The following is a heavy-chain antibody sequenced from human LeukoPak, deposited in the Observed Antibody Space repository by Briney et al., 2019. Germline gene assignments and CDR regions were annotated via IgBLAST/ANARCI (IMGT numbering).Heavy chain of an antibody. J-gene: IGHJ6*03. CDR1: GGSFSAYY. D-gene: IGHD1-26*01. CDR3: ARGLSWAHYYCYMDV. CDR2: INHSGRT. Sequence: TSETLSLTCAVYGGSFSAYYWSWIRQPPGKGLEWIGEINHSGRTNYNPSLKSRVTISVDTSKNQFSLKLSSVTAADTAVYYCARGLSWAHYYCYMDVWDKGTTVTVSS. V-gene: IGHV4-34*01.